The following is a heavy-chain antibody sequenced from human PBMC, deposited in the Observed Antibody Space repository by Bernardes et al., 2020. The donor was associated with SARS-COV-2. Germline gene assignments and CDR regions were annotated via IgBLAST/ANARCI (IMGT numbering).Heavy chain of an antibody. Sequence: GGSLRLSCAASGFTFASHAMIWVRQAPGKGLEWVSGISGSGHSIYYADSVKGRFTISRDNSKNTLYLQMNSLRAEDTAVYCCARGLRWAFDYWGQGTLVSVSS. J-gene: IGHJ4*02. V-gene: IGHV3-23*01. CDR2: ISGSGHSI. CDR3: ARGLRWAFDY. CDR1: GFTFASHA. D-gene: IGHD4-17*01.